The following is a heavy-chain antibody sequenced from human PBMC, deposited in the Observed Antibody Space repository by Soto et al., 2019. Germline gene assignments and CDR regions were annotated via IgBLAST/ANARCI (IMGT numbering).Heavy chain of an antibody. CDR2: ISYDGSNK. D-gene: IGHD3-22*01. V-gene: IGHV3-30*18. J-gene: IGHJ4*02. Sequence: PAGSLRLSCAASGFRFSSYGMHWVRQAPGKGLEWVAVISYDGSNKYYADSVKGRFTISRDNSKNTLYLQMNSLRAEDTAVYYCAKDPTAIYFYPVWYFDYWGQGTLVTVSS. CDR3: AKDPTAIYFYPVWYFDY. CDR1: GFRFSSYG.